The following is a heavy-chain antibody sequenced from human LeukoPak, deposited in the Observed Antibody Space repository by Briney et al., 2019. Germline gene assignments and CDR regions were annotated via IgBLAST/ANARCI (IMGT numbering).Heavy chain of an antibody. Sequence: GGSLRLSCAASGFTFSNYAMSWVRQAPGKGLEWVLGISGSDVSTYYADSVKGRFTISRDNSKNTLFLQMNSLRTEDTAVYYCAKDQASQSGDGGILPYYFDNWGQGTLVTVSS. V-gene: IGHV3-23*01. CDR1: GFTFSNYA. D-gene: IGHD4-23*01. CDR2: ISGSDVST. CDR3: AKDQASQSGDGGILPYYFDN. J-gene: IGHJ4*02.